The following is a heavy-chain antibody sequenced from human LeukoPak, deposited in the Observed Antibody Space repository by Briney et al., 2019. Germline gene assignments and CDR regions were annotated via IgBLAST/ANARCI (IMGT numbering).Heavy chain of an antibody. V-gene: IGHV1-2*02. J-gene: IGHJ6*03. CDR2: INPNSGGT. CDR3: ARGERSSSWYGGGYYYYYMDV. D-gene: IGHD6-13*01. Sequence: ASVKVSCKASGYTFTSYAMNWVRQAPGQGLEWMGWINPNSGGTNYAQKFQGRVTMTRDTSISTAYMELSRLRSDDTAVYYCARGERSSSWYGGGYYYYYMDVWGKGTTVTVSS. CDR1: GYTFTSYA.